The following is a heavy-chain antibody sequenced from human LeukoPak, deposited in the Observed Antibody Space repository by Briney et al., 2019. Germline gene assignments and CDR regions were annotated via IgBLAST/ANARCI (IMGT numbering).Heavy chain of an antibody. V-gene: IGHV4-59*01. CDR2: IYYSGST. J-gene: IGHJ4*02. D-gene: IGHD1-14*01. CDR3: ARVSTGGHGAFDY. CDR1: GGSISSYY. Sequence: SETLSLTCTVSGGSISSYYWSWIRRPPGKGLEWIGYIYYSGSTNYNPSLKSRVTISVDTSKNQFSLKLSSVTAADTAVYYCARVSTGGHGAFDYWGQGTLVTVSS.